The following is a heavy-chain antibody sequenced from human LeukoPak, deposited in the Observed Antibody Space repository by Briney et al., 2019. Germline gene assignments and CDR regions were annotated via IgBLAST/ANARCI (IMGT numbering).Heavy chain of an antibody. CDR2: INSDGSST. CDR1: GFTFNTYW. J-gene: IGHJ4*02. D-gene: IGHD3-10*01. V-gene: IGHV3-74*01. Sequence: TGGSLRLSCAASGFTFNTYWMHWVRQAPGNGLVWVSRINSDGSSTSHADSVKGRFTISRDNAKNTLYLQMNSLRAEDTAVYYCARVLGSGRFDYWGQGTLVTVSS. CDR3: ARVLGSGRFDY.